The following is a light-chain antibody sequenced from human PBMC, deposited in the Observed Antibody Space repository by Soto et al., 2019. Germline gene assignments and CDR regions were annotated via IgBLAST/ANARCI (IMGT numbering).Light chain of an antibody. CDR3: QSYDSSLSGYV. CDR2: GNS. V-gene: IGLV1-40*01. J-gene: IGLJ1*01. CDR1: NSNIGAGYD. Sequence: QAVVTQPPSVSGAPGQRVTISCTGSNSNIGAGYDIHWYQQLPGTAPKLLISGNSNRPSGVPDRFSGSKSGTSASLAITGLQAEDEADYYCQSYDSSLSGYVFGTGTKVTVL.